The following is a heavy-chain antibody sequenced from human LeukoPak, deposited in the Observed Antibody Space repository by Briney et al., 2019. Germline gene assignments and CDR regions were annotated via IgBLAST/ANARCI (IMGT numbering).Heavy chain of an antibody. CDR3: ARDSGRGPRGYTGYAVGDY. Sequence: GRSLRLSCAASGFTFSTYAMHWVRQAPGKGLEWVAVISYDGSYKYYADSVKGRFTISRDTPKNTLFLQMNSLRAEDTAVYYCARDSGRGPRGYTGYAVGDYWGQGTLVTVSS. CDR2: ISYDGSYK. V-gene: IGHV3-30-3*01. CDR1: GFTFSTYA. J-gene: IGHJ4*02. D-gene: IGHD5-12*01.